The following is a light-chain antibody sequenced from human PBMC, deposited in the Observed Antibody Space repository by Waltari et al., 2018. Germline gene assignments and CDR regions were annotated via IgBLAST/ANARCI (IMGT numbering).Light chain of an antibody. J-gene: IGLJ2*01. V-gene: IGLV2-14*03. CDR2: DVS. CDR3: SSYTSSNTVV. CDR1: SRDVGGYNY. Sequence: HSALTQPASVSASPGQSITIPCSGSSRDVGGYNYFSCYLQYPGQAPKLIIYDVSQRPSEISDRFSGSKSGSTASLTISGLQAEDEADYYCSSYTSSNTVVFGGGTKVTVL.